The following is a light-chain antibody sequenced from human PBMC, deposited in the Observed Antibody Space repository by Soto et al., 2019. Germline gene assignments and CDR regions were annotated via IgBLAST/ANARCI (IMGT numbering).Light chain of an antibody. CDR2: GAS. J-gene: IGKJ1*01. CDR1: QRVSSGY. CDR3: QQYSSSRT. Sequence: EIVLTQSPGTLSLSPGERATLSCRASQRVSSGYLAWYQQKPGQTPRLLIYGASSRATGIPVGFSGSGSETDFTLTITRLEPEDFAMYYCQQYSSSRTFGQGTKVDIK. V-gene: IGKV3-20*01.